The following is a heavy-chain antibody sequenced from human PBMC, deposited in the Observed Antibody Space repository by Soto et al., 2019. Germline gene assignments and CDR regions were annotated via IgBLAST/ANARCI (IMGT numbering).Heavy chain of an antibody. J-gene: IGHJ4*02. CDR1: GGSIISSSYY. V-gene: IGHV4-39*01. D-gene: IGHD3-22*01. CDR2: IYYSGST. CDR3: MLGSGWKDFDY. Sequence: SETLSLTCTVSGGSIISSSYYWGLIRQPPGKGLEWIGNIYYSGSTYYNPSLKSRVTISVDTSKNQFSLKLSSVTAADTAVYYCMLGSGWKDFDYWGQGTLVTVSS.